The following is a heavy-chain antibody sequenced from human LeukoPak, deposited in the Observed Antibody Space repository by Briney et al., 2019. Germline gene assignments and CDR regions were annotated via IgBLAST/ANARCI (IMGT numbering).Heavy chain of an antibody. V-gene: IGHV3-21*01. Sequence: GGSLRLSCAASGFTVSSNYMNWVRQAPGKGLEWVSSISGGSNDIYYADSVKGRFTISRDNAKNSLYLQMNGLRAEDTAVYYCARGGGYCGGNCYGIDYWGQGTLVTVSS. D-gene: IGHD2-21*01. CDR1: GFTVSSNY. CDR2: ISGGSNDI. J-gene: IGHJ4*02. CDR3: ARGGGYCGGNCYGIDY.